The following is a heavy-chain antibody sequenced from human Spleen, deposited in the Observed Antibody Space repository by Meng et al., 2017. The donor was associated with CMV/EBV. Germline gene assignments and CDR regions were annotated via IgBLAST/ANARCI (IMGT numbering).Heavy chain of an antibody. J-gene: IGHJ6*02. D-gene: IGHD1-1*01. CDR2: ISYDGSNK. V-gene: IGHV3-30-3*01. CDR1: GFTFSSYA. Sequence: GGSLRLSCAASGFTFSSYAMHWVRQAPGKGLEWVAVISYDGSNKYYADSVKGRFTISRDNSKNTLYLQMNSLRAEDTAVYYCARDVFELERHGFGYYSYGMDVWGQGATVTVS. CDR3: ARDVFELERHGFGYYSYGMDV.